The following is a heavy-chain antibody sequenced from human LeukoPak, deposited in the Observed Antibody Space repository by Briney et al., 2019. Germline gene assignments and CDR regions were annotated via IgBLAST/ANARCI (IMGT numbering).Heavy chain of an antibody. CDR3: ARRSSGSPPYYFDY. CDR1: GFTFSSYW. J-gene: IGHJ4*02. Sequence: GGSLGLSCAASGFTFSSYWMHWVRQAPGKGLVWVSRINSDGSTTNYADSVKGRFTISRDNAKNTLDLQVNSLRAEDTAVYYCARRSSGSPPYYFDYWGQGTLVTVSS. CDR2: INSDGSTT. V-gene: IGHV3-74*01. D-gene: IGHD1-26*01.